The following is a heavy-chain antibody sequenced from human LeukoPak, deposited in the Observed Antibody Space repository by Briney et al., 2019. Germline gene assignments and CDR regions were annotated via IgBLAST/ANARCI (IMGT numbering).Heavy chain of an antibody. Sequence: GGSLRLSCAASGFTFRSYGMSWVRQAPGKGLEWVSAISGSDITTYYADSVKGRFTISRDNAKNSLYLQMNSLRAEDTAVYYCASPPAPYCSSTSCYINWGQGTLVTVSS. J-gene: IGHJ4*02. V-gene: IGHV3-23*01. CDR3: ASPPAPYCSSTSCYIN. CDR1: GFTFRSYG. CDR2: ISGSDITT. D-gene: IGHD2-2*02.